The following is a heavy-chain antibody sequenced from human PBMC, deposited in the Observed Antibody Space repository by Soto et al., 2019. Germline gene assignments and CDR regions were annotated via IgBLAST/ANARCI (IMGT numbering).Heavy chain of an antibody. J-gene: IGHJ3*02. Sequence: SETLSLTCTVSGGSLSSYYRSWIRQPPGKGLEWIGYIYYSGSTNYNPSLKSRVTISVDTSKNQFSLKLSSVTAADTAVYYCARDRSSGWYEGADAFDIWGQGTMVTVSS. D-gene: IGHD6-19*01. CDR3: ARDRSSGWYEGADAFDI. CDR2: IYYSGST. CDR1: GGSLSSYY. V-gene: IGHV4-59*01.